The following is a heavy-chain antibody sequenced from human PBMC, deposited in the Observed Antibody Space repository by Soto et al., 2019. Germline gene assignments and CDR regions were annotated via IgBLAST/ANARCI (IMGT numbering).Heavy chain of an antibody. D-gene: IGHD3-10*01. CDR3: AHRAYFDSGKQFDY. CDR1: GFSLSTSGVG. J-gene: IGHJ4*02. V-gene: IGHV2-5*02. CDR2: IYWDDEK. Sequence: QITLKESGPTLVKPTQTLTLTCTFSGFSLSTSGVGVGWIRQPPGKALEWLAIIYWDDEKRYSPSLKTRLAVTKDTSKNHMVLTMPNVDPIDTATYYCAHRAYFDSGKQFDYWGQGTLVSVSS.